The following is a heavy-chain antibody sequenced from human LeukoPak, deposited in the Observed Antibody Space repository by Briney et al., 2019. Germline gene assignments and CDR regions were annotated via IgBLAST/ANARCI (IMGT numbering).Heavy chain of an antibody. V-gene: IGHV1-18*01. J-gene: IGHJ5*02. Sequence: ASVTVSCTASGYTFTSYGISWVRQAPGQGLEWMGWISAYNGNTNYAQKLQGRVTMTTDTSTSTAYMELRSLRSDDTAVYYCARVFVLEQLVIDPWGQGTLVTVSS. CDR3: ARVFVLEQLVIDP. CDR2: ISAYNGNT. D-gene: IGHD6-13*01. CDR1: GYTFTSYG.